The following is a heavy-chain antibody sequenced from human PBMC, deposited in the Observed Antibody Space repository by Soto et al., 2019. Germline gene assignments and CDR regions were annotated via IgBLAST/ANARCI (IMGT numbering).Heavy chain of an antibody. Sequence: QLQLQESGPGLVKPSETLSLTCTVSGGSITSNAYYWGWIRQPPGKGLEWLVYIYYSGSASYNPSLKSRVTMSVDTSKNQFSLKLSSVTAADTAVYYCARRPKRGSYPWCFDYCGQGTLVTVAS. CDR2: IYYSGSA. J-gene: IGHJ4*02. V-gene: IGHV4-39*01. CDR3: ARRPKRGSYPWCFDY. D-gene: IGHD1-26*01. CDR1: GGSITSNAYY.